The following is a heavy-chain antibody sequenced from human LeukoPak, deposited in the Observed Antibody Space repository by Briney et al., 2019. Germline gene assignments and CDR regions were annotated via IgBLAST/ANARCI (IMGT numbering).Heavy chain of an antibody. V-gene: IGHV3-15*01. CDR1: GFTFSNAW. Sequence: GGSLRLSCAASGFTFSNAWMSWVRQAPGKGLEWVGRIKSKTDGGTTDYAAPVKGRFTISRDDSKNTLYLQMNSLKTDDTAVYYCTTSNSGSPFGYWGQGTLLTVSS. CDR3: TTSNSGSPFGY. J-gene: IGHJ4*02. D-gene: IGHD1-26*01. CDR2: IKSKTDGGTT.